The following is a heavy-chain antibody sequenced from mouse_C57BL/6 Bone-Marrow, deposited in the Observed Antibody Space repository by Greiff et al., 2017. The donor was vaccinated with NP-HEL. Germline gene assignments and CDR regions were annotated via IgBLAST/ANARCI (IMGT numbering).Heavy chain of an antibody. D-gene: IGHD1-1*01. J-gene: IGHJ2*01. CDR2: IYPRSGNT. Sequence: QVQLQQSGAELARPGASVKLSCKASGYTFTSYGISWVKQRTGQGLEWIGEIYPRSGNTYYNEKFKGKATLTADKSSSTAYMELRSLTSEDSAVYFCARWRYYPGYFDYWGQGTTLTVSS. V-gene: IGHV1-81*01. CDR1: GYTFTSYG. CDR3: ARWRYYPGYFDY.